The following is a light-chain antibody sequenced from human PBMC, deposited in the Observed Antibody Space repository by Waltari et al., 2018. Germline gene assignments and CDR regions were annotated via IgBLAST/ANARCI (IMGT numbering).Light chain of an antibody. CDR2: GAS. CDR3: QHYLRLPVT. V-gene: IGKV3-20*01. Sequence: EIVSTQSPGTLSLSLGERATLSCRASQSVGRALTWYQQKPGQAPRLLIYGASTRAPGIPDRFSGSCSGTDFSLTISRLEPDDFAVYFCQHYLRLPVTFGQGTTVEI. CDR1: QSVGRA. J-gene: IGKJ1*01.